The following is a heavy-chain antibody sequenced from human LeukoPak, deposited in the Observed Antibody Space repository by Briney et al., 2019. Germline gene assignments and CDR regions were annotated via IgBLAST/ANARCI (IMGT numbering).Heavy chain of an antibody. J-gene: IGHJ4*02. D-gene: IGHD2-2*01. CDR2: INPNSGGT. CDR3: AARGLGYCSSTSCRAFDY. CDR1: GYTFTGYY. Sequence: GASVKVSCKASGYTFTGYYIHWVRQAPGQGLEWMGWINPNSGGTNYAQKFQGRVTMIRDTSISTAYMELSRLRSDDTAVYYCAARGLGYCSSTSCRAFDYWGQGTLVTVSS. V-gene: IGHV1-2*02.